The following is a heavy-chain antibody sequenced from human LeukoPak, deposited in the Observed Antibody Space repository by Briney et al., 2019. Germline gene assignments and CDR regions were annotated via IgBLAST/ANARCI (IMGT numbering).Heavy chain of an antibody. CDR3: ARGTRAESYGSGPNYYYGMDV. V-gene: IGHV4-59*08. CDR1: GGSISTYY. Sequence: PSETLSLTCTVSGGSISTYYWSWIRQPPGKGLEWIGYIYYSGSTNYNPSLKSRVTLSVDTSKNQFSLKLSSVTAADTAVYYCARGTRAESYGSGPNYYYGMDVWGQGTTVTVFS. D-gene: IGHD3-10*01. CDR2: IYYSGST. J-gene: IGHJ6*02.